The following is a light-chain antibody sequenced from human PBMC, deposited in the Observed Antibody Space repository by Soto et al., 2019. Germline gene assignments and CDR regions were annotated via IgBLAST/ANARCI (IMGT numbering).Light chain of an antibody. Sequence: DIQMTQSPSSLSASVGDRVTITCQASQDISNYLNWYQQKPGKAPKLLIYDASNLETGVPSRFSGSGYGADFTFTISSLQPEDIATYYCQQRLTFGGGTKVEIK. CDR2: DAS. J-gene: IGKJ4*01. CDR3: QQRLT. CDR1: QDISNY. V-gene: IGKV1-33*01.